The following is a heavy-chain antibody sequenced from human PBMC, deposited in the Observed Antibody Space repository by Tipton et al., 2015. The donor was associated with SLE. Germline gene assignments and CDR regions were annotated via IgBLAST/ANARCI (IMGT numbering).Heavy chain of an antibody. CDR2: IYHSGNT. Sequence: TLSLTCTVSDYFIVSGYYWGLIRQSPGKGLEWIGNIYHSGNTYYNPSLKSRVTISVDTSRNQFSLKLSSVTAADTAVYYCARSTFTPTWYNYYGIDFWGQGTTVTVSS. J-gene: IGHJ6*02. CDR3: ARSTFTPTWYNYYGIDF. V-gene: IGHV4-38-2*02. D-gene: IGHD2-15*01. CDR1: DYFIVSGYY.